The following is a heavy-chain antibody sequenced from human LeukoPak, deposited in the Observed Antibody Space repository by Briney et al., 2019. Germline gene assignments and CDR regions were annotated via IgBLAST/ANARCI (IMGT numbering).Heavy chain of an antibody. Sequence: GASVKVSCKASGYTFTSYAMHWVRQAPGQRLEWMGWINAGNGNTKYSQKFQGRVTITRDTSASTAYMELSSLRSEDTAVYYCARDSLYCGSTSCLSPFDYWGQGTLVTVSS. CDR3: ARDSLYCGSTSCLSPFDY. V-gene: IGHV1-3*01. CDR1: GYTFTSYA. J-gene: IGHJ4*02. D-gene: IGHD2-2*01. CDR2: INAGNGNT.